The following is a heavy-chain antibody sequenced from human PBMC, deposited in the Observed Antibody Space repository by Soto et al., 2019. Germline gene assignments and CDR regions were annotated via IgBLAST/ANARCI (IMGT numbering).Heavy chain of an antibody. CDR1: GYTFTGYY. CDR2: INPNSGGT. J-gene: IGHJ4*02. Sequence: ASVKVSCKASGYTFTGYYMHWVRQAPGQGLEWMGWINPNSGGTNYAQKFQGWVTMTRDTSISTAYMELSRLRSDDTAVYYCARAIGNCSGGSCPPGFDYWGQGTLVTVSS. CDR3: ARAIGNCSGGSCPPGFDY. D-gene: IGHD2-15*01. V-gene: IGHV1-2*04.